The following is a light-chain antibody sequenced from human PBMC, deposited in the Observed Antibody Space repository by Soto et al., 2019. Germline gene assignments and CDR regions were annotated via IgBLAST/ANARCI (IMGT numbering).Light chain of an antibody. CDR2: DVS. CDR3: SSYASSSPVV. V-gene: IGLV2-14*03. J-gene: IGLJ2*01. CDR1: SSDVGGYNY. Sequence: QSALTQPASVSGSPGQSITISCTGTSSDVGGYNYVSWYQQHPGKAPKLMIYDVSNRPSGVSYRFSGSKSGNTASLTFSGLQAEDEADYYCSSYASSSPVVFGGGTKLTVL.